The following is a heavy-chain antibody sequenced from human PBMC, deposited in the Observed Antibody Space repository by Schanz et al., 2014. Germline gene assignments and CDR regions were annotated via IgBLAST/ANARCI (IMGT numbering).Heavy chain of an antibody. CDR3: AKDPYDVLTGCQYYFDY. CDR1: GFTFATYA. V-gene: IGHV3-23*01. J-gene: IGHJ4*02. CDR2: INGSGNAT. D-gene: IGHD3-9*01. Sequence: VQLLESGGGLVQPGGSLRLSCAASGFTFATYAMSWVRQAPGKGLEWVAAINGSGNATYYADSVKGRFTISRDNSRNTLFLQMKRLRVEDTAVYFCAKDPYDVLTGCQYYFDYWGPGRLVTVSS.